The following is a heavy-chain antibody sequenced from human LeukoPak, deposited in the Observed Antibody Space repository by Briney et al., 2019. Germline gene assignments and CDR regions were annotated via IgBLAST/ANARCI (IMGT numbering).Heavy chain of an antibody. Sequence: GRSLRLSCTAPVFTFSSYAIHWIRQAPGKGLEWVALVWNDGSNKYYADSVKGRLTISRDNSKNTVYLQMNSLRAEDTAVYYCARELFGSGSCPDYWGQGTLVTVSS. D-gene: IGHD3-10*01. CDR2: VWNDGSNK. J-gene: IGHJ4*02. CDR3: ARELFGSGSCPDY. V-gene: IGHV3-33*01. CDR1: VFTFSSYA.